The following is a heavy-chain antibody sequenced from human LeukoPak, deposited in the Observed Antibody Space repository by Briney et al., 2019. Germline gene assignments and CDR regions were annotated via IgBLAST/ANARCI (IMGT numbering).Heavy chain of an antibody. V-gene: IGHV3-9*01. D-gene: IGHD3-22*01. CDR3: AKDTDSSGYFPTDY. Sequence: ALGLSFSASGFPFDDFAHHWVRPAPRKGPEGGLGISWNSGSIGYADSVKGRFTISRDNAKNSLYLQMNSLRAEDTALYYCAKDTDSSGYFPTDYWGQGTLVTVSS. J-gene: IGHJ4*02. CDR2: ISWNSGSI. CDR1: GFPFDDFA.